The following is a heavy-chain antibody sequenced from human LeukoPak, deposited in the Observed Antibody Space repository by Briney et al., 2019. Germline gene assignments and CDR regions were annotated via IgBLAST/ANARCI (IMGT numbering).Heavy chain of an antibody. D-gene: IGHD2-2*01. CDR3: ARDGCSSTSCESDY. V-gene: IGHV3-21*01. CDR1: GFTFSSYS. CDR2: ISSSSSYI. J-gene: IGHJ4*02. Sequence: PGGSLRLSCAASGFTFSSYSMNWVRQAPGKGLEWVSSISSSSSYIYYADSVKGRFTISRDNAKNSLYLQMNSLRAEDTAVYYCARDGCSSTSCESDYWGQGTLVTVSS.